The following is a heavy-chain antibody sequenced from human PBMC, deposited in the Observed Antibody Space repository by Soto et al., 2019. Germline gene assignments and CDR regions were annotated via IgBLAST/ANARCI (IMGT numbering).Heavy chain of an antibody. J-gene: IGHJ4*02. Sequence: EVQLLESGGGLVQPGGSLRLSCAASGFTFSSSAMSWVRQAPGTGLEWVSAISGSGGSTYYADSVKGRFTISRDNSKNTLYLQMNSLRAEDTAVYYCAKEGRGGDCPFDYWGQGTLVTVSS. V-gene: IGHV3-23*01. CDR2: ISGSGGST. D-gene: IGHD2-21*02. CDR3: AKEGRGGDCPFDY. CDR1: GFTFSSSA.